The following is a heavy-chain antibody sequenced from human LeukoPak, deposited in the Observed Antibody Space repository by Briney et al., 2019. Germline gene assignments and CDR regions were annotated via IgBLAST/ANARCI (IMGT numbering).Heavy chain of an antibody. D-gene: IGHD3-10*01. CDR2: IYYSGST. J-gene: IGHJ3*02. CDR3: ARDLIYYGGRPDAFDI. Sequence: SQTLSLTCTVSGGSISSGGYYWNWIRQPPGKGLEWIGYIYYSGSTYYNPSLQSRVTISVDTSKNQFSLKLSSVTAADTAVYYCARDLIYYGGRPDAFDIWGQGTMVTVSS. CDR1: GGSISSGGYY. V-gene: IGHV4-31*03.